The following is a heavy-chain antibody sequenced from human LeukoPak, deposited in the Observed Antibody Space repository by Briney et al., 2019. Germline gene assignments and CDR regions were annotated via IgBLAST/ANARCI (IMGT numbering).Heavy chain of an antibody. CDR1: GGSISSYY. V-gene: IGHV4-4*07. CDR2: IYTSGST. Sequence: SETLSLTCTVSGGSISSYYWSWIRQPAGKGLEWIGRIYTSGSTNYNPSLKSRVTMSVDTSKNQFSLKLSSVTAADTAVYYCARAPFAIFGVVHYYFDYWGQGTLVTVSS. D-gene: IGHD3-3*01. J-gene: IGHJ4*02. CDR3: ARAPFAIFGVVHYYFDY.